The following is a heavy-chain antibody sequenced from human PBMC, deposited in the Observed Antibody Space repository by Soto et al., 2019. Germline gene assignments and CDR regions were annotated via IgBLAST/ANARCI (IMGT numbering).Heavy chain of an antibody. CDR2: IWYDGSNK. CDR3: ARDRQQLKAIDY. V-gene: IGHV3-33*01. Sequence: GGSLRLSCAASGFTFSSYGMHWVRQAPGKGLEWVAVIWYDGSNKYYADSVKGRFTISRDNSKNTLYLQMNSLRAEDTAVYYCARDRQQLKAIDYWGQGTLVTVSA. CDR1: GFTFSSYG. D-gene: IGHD6-13*01. J-gene: IGHJ4*02.